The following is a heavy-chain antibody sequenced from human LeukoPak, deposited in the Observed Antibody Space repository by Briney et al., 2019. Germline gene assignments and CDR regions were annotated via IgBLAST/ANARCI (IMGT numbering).Heavy chain of an antibody. D-gene: IGHD3-10*01. CDR1: GGSFSGYY. J-gene: IGHJ6*02. CDR2: INHSGST. CDR3: AGRVPVPSVRGVIQNYYYYGMDV. V-gene: IGHV4-34*01. Sequence: PSETLSLTRAVYGGSFSGYYWSWIRQPPGKGLEWIGEINHSGSTNYNPSLKSRVTISVDTSKNQFSLKLSSVTAADTAVYYCAGRVPVPSVRGVIQNYYYYGMDVWGQGTTVTVSS.